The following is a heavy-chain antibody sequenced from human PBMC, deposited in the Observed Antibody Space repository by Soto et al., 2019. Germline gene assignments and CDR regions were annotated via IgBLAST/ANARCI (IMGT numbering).Heavy chain of an antibody. CDR2: IYYSGST. D-gene: IGHD3-10*01. CDR3: ARASDYGSGSYYNDY. Sequence: SETLSLTCTVSGGSISSGDYYWSWIRQPPGKGLEWIGYIYYSGSTYYNPSLKSRVTISVDTSKNQFSLKLSSVTAADTAVYYCARASDYGSGSYYNDYWGQGTLVTVS. CDR1: GGSISSGDYY. V-gene: IGHV4-30-4*01. J-gene: IGHJ4*02.